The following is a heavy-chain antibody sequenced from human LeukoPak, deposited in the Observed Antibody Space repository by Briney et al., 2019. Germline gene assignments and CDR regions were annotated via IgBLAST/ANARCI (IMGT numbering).Heavy chain of an antibody. V-gene: IGHV1-2*02. CDR1: GGTFSSYA. Sequence: GASVKVSCKASGGTFSSYAISWVRQAPGQGLEWMGWINPNSGGTNYAQNFQGRVTLTRDTSLTTAYMELSRLRADDTAVYYCARGGSILLELYAGRFDRWGQGALVTVSS. CDR3: ARGGSILLELYAGRFDR. D-gene: IGHD3-3*01. CDR2: INPNSGGT. J-gene: IGHJ5*02.